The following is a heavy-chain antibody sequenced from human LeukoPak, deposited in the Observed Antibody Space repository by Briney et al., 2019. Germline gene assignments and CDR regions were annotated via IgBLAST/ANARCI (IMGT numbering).Heavy chain of an antibody. Sequence: ASVKVSCKATGYTFTAYYMHWVRQAPGQGLEWMGLINPSGSDTVYAQKFQGRLTMTRDMSTSTDYMELSSLRFDDTAVYYCARDNSVGDTAWWFDPWGQGTLVTVSS. CDR1: GYTFTAYY. CDR3: ARDNSVGDTAWWFDP. D-gene: IGHD1-26*01. V-gene: IGHV1-46*01. J-gene: IGHJ5*02. CDR2: INPSGSDT.